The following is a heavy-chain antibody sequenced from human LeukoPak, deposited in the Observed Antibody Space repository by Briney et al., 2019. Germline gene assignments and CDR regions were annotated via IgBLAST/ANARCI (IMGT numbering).Heavy chain of an antibody. CDR3: ARGLVGFSSSWYYFDY. CDR2: IYTSGST. V-gene: IGHV4-4*07. Sequence: SETLSLTCTVSGGSISSYYWSWIRQPAGKGLEWIGRIYTSGSTNYNPSLKSRVTISVDTSKNQFSLRLSSVTAADTAVYYCARGLVGFSSSWYYFDYWGQGTLVTVSS. D-gene: IGHD6-13*01. J-gene: IGHJ4*02. CDR1: GGSISSYY.